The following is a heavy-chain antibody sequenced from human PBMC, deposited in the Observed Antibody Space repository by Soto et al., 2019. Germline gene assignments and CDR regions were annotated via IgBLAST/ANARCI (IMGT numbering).Heavy chain of an antibody. D-gene: IGHD2-15*01. Sequence: ASVKVSCKASGGTFSSYAISWVRQAPGQGLEWMGGIIPIFGTANYAQKFQGRVTITADESTSTAYMELSSLRSEDTAVYYCARDIVVVVAATPYYYYGMDVWGQGTTVTVSS. J-gene: IGHJ6*02. V-gene: IGHV1-69*13. CDR1: GGTFSSYA. CDR3: ARDIVVVVAATPYYYYGMDV. CDR2: IIPIFGTA.